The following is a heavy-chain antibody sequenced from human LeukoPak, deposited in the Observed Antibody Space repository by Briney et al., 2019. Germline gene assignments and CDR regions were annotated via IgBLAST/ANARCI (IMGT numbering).Heavy chain of an antibody. V-gene: IGHV3-7*01. Sequence: AGGSLRLSCAASGFTFSSYWMNWVRQAPGKGLEWVANIKQDGSEKYYVDSVKGRFTISRDNAKNSLYLQMNSLRAEDTAVYYCARSNRGDSSGYYSLDYWGQGTLVTVSS. CDR2: IKQDGSEK. CDR3: ARSNRGDSSGYYSLDY. J-gene: IGHJ4*02. D-gene: IGHD3-22*01. CDR1: GFTFSSYW.